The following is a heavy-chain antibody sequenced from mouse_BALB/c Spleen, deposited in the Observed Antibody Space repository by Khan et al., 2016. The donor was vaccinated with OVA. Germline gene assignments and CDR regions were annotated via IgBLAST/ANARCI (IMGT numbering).Heavy chain of an antibody. CDR2: IRLKSNNYTT. CDR1: GFTFSNYW. CDR3: PLPPWFAY. J-gene: IGHJ3*01. Sequence: EVKLEESGGGLVQPGGSMKLSCVASGFTFSNYWMNWVRQSPEKGLEWVAEIRLKSNNYTTHYAESVKGRFTISRDDSKSGVYLQMNNVRAEDTGIYYCPLPPWFAYWGQGTLVTVSA. V-gene: IGHV6-6*02.